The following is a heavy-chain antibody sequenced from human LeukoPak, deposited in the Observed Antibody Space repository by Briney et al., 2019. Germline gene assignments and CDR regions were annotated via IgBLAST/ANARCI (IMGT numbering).Heavy chain of an antibody. J-gene: IGHJ5*02. V-gene: IGHV1-46*01. CDR2: INPSGGST. Sequence: ASVKASCKASGYTFTGYYMHWVRQAPGQGLEWMGIINPSGGSTSYAQKFQGRVTMTSDTSTSTVYMELSSLRSEDTAVYYCARRLMVYAIDWFDPWGREPWSPSPQ. CDR3: ARRLMVYAIDWFDP. CDR1: GYTFTGYY. D-gene: IGHD2-8*01.